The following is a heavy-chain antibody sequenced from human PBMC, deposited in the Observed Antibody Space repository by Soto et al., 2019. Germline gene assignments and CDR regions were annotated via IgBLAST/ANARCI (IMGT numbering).Heavy chain of an antibody. Sequence: EVQLLESGGGLVQPGGSLRLSCAASGFIFRSYAMNWVRQAPGKGLERVSGISGSGDSTYYADAVKGRFTISRDNSKNTLFLQMNSLRDDDGAVYYCAKAGVGGFRDWDTFNWFDSWGQGILVTVSS. V-gene: IGHV3-23*01. CDR3: AKAGVGGFRDWDTFNWFDS. CDR2: ISGSGDST. J-gene: IGHJ5*01. D-gene: IGHD5-18*01. CDR1: GFIFRSYA.